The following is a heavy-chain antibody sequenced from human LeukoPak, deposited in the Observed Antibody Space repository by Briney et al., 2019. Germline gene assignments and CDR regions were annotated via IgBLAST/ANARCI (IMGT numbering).Heavy chain of an antibody. CDR1: GGYISSYY. CDR2: IYYTGIT. J-gene: IGHJ6*02. D-gene: IGHD3-16*02. CDR3: TRHDAVPVIGHGMGV. Sequence: PSETLSLTCTVSGGYISSYYCSWIRQPPGKGLEWIGYIYYTGITNYNPSLESRVTISVDTSKNQFSLKLNSVTAADTAVYYCTRHDAVPVIGHGMGVWGQGATVTVSS. V-gene: IGHV4-59*08.